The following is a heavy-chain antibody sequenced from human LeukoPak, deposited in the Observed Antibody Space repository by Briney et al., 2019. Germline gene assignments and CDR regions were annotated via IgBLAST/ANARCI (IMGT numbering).Heavy chain of an antibody. V-gene: IGHV1-2*02. CDR1: GYTFSDYY. Sequence: AASVKVSCKTSGYTFSDYYIHWIRQAPGQGLEWVGWINPNSGDTDYAQKFQGRVTMTRDTSISTAYMELSRLRSDDTAVYYCARGRPIRFLELWSWFDPWGQGTLVTVSS. CDR2: INPNSGDT. D-gene: IGHD3-3*01. CDR3: ARGRPIRFLELWSWFDP. J-gene: IGHJ5*02.